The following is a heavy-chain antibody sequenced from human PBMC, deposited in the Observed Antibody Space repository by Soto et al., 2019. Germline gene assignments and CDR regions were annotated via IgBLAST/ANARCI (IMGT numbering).Heavy chain of an antibody. CDR3: ARGGSGYDYYYSYMDV. CDR1: GYTFTSYA. CDR2: INAGNGNT. V-gene: IGHV1-3*01. Sequence: ASVKVSCKASGYTFTSYAMHWVRQAPGQRLEWMGWINAGNGNTKYSQKFQGRVTITRDTSASTAYMELSSLRSEDTAVYYCARGGSGYDYYYSYMDVWGTGTTVTVSS. D-gene: IGHD5-12*01. J-gene: IGHJ6*03.